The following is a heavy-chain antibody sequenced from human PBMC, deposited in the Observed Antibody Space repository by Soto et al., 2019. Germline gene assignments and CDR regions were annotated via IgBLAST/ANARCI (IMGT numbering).Heavy chain of an antibody. D-gene: IGHD3-10*01. V-gene: IGHV3-23*01. CDR3: AKKYYGSGSYFQAFDI. Sequence: EVQLLESGGGLVQPGGSLRLSCAASGFTFSSYAMTWVRQAPGKGLEWVSGTSGSGDTTYYADSVKGRFTISXDNXXXXXXXXXXXXXXXXXXVXYCAKKYYGSGSYFQAFDIWGQGTMVTVSS. CDR1: GFTFSSYA. CDR2: TSGSGDTT. J-gene: IGHJ3*02.